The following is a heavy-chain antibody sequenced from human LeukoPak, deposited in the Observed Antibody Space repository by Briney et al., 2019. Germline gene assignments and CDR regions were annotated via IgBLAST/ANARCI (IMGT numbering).Heavy chain of an antibody. Sequence: GGSLRLSCAASGFTFSNYMMHWVRQPPGKGLEWVSSIIDSGISTYYGDSVKGRFTISRDNSKNTLYLQMNSLRAEDTAVYYCAKGSRGSYDYWGQGTLVTVSS. CDR1: GFTFSNYM. V-gene: IGHV3-23*01. CDR3: AKGSRGSYDY. D-gene: IGHD1-26*01. J-gene: IGHJ4*02. CDR2: IIDSGIST.